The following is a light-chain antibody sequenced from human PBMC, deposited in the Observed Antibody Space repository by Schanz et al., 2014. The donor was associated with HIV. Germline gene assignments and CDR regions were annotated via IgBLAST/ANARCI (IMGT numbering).Light chain of an antibody. J-gene: IGKJ4*01. Sequence: DIQMTQSPSTLSASVGDRVTITCRASQGISTWLAWYQQTPGKVPKLLIYAASTLQSGVPSRFSGSGSGTDFTLTISRLQPEDVATYYCQKYNSAPLTFGGGTKVEI. CDR2: AAS. CDR1: QGISTW. CDR3: QKYNSAPLT. V-gene: IGKV1-27*01.